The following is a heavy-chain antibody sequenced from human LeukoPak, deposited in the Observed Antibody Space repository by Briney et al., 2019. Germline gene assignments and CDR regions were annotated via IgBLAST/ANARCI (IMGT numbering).Heavy chain of an antibody. CDR3: ARGSYDILTGYEKLALDY. J-gene: IGHJ4*02. Sequence: SVKVSCKASGGTFSSYAISWVRQAPGQGLEWMGRIIPILGIANYAQKFQGRVTVTADKSTSTAYMELSSLRSEDTAVYYCARGSYDILTGYEKLALDYWGQGTLVTVSS. CDR1: GGTFSSYA. CDR2: IIPILGIA. D-gene: IGHD3-9*01. V-gene: IGHV1-69*04.